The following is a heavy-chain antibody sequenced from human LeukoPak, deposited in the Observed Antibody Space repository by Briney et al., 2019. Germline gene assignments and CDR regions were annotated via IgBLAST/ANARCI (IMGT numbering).Heavy chain of an antibody. CDR3: ARDPGYCSGGSCYAYYYYGMDV. CDR2: ISYDGSNK. Sequence: GRSLRLSCAASGFTFSSYGMHWVRQAPGMGLEWVAVISYDGSNKYYADSVKGRFTISRDNSKNTLYLQMNSLRAEDTAVYYCARDPGYCSGGSCYAYYYYGMDVWGQGTTVTVSS. CDR1: GFTFSSYG. D-gene: IGHD2-15*01. V-gene: IGHV3-30*19. J-gene: IGHJ6*02.